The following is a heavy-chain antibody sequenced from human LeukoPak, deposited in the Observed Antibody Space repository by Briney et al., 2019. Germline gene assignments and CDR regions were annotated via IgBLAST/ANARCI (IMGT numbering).Heavy chain of an antibody. Sequence: GGSLRLSCAASGLTFSSYWMSWVRQAPGKGLEWVANIKQDGSEKYYVDSVKGRFTISRDNAKNSLYLQMNSLRAEDTAVYYCARVGDGSCDYWGQGTLVTVSS. V-gene: IGHV3-7*01. CDR2: IKQDGSEK. D-gene: IGHD3-10*01. CDR3: ARVGDGSCDY. J-gene: IGHJ4*02. CDR1: GLTFSSYW.